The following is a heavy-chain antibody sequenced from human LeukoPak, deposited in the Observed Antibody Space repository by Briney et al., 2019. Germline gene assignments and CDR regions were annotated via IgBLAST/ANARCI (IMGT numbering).Heavy chain of an antibody. D-gene: IGHD2-15*01. CDR3: ARETSTQCSGGSCFFDY. Sequence: GGSLRLSCAASGFSVSSNYMSWVRQAPGKGLEWVSVFYSGGSTYHADSVKGRFTISRDTSKNTLYLQMNSLRVEDTAVYYCARETSTQCSGGSCFFDYWGQGTLVTVSS. CDR1: GFSVSSNY. CDR2: FYSGGST. V-gene: IGHV3-66*02. J-gene: IGHJ4*02.